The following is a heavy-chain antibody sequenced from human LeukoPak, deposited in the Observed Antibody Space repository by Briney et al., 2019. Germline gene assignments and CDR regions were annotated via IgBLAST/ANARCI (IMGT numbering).Heavy chain of an antibody. CDR2: VIPSLDVS. V-gene: IGHV1-69*04. J-gene: IGHJ4*02. D-gene: IGHD2-15*01. CDR3: ARDHCSRGSCLGGH. Sequence: SVKVSCKASGDTFITYTFSWVRQAPGQGLEWMGRVIPSLDVSNYAEKFQGRVTINADKSSSTTYMELTGLRSEDTAMYYCARDHCSRGSCLGGHWGQGTLVTVSS. CDR1: GDTFITYT.